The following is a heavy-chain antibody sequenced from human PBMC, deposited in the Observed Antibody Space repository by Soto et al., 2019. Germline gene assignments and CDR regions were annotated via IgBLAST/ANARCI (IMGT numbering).Heavy chain of an antibody. Sequence: QVQLVQSGAEVKKPGSSVKVSCKASGGTFSSYTISWVRQAPGQGLEWMGRIIPILGIANYAQKFQGRVTITADKSTSTAYMELSSLRSEDTAVYYCATLTRSSSYRHYNRQYFDYWGQGTLVTVSS. CDR1: GGTFSSYT. CDR3: ATLTRSSSYRHYNRQYFDY. J-gene: IGHJ4*02. D-gene: IGHD2-15*01. V-gene: IGHV1-69*02. CDR2: IIPILGIA.